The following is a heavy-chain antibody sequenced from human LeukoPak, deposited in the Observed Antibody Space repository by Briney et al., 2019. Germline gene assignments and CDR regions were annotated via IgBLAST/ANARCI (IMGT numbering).Heavy chain of an antibody. CDR1: GVSISIGSYH. J-gene: IGHJ3*01. D-gene: IGHD1-26*01. V-gene: IGHV4-61*02. Sequence: PSETLSLTCTVSGVSISIGSYHWGWIRQPAGKGLEWIGRIYTSGSTKYNSSLESPVTILVEPAKNQFSLKLSSVTAADTAVYYCVGGGTYPDAFDVRGRGTMVTVSS. CDR3: VGGGTYPDAFDV. CDR2: IYTSGST.